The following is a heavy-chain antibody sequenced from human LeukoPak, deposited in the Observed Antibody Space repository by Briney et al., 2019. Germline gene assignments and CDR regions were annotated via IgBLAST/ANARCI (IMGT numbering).Heavy chain of an antibody. V-gene: IGHV1-69*06. J-gene: IGHJ4*02. D-gene: IGHD5-18*01. CDR1: GDTFSSYA. CDR2: IIPMFESP. CDR3: ARPEDYNYGFNY. Sequence: SVKVSCKASGDTFSSYAISWVRQGPGQGLEWIGGIIPMFESPKYAQKFQGRVTITADKITSTVYMELRSLRSDDTAVYYCARPEDYNYGFNYWGQGTLLTVSS.